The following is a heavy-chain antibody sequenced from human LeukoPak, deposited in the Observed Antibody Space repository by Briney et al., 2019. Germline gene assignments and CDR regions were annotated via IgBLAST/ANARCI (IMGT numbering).Heavy chain of an antibody. CDR1: GFTFDDYG. V-gene: IGHV3-20*04. CDR2: INWNGGST. J-gene: IGHJ6*03. CDR3: ARDPCIAAAGTGDYYYYYMDV. D-gene: IGHD6-13*01. Sequence: GGSLRLSCAAAGFTFDDYGMSWVRHVPGKGLEWVSGINWNGGSTVYADSVKGRFTISRDNAKKSLYLQMNSLRAEDTAVYYCARDPCIAAAGTGDYYYYYMDVWGKGTTVTISS.